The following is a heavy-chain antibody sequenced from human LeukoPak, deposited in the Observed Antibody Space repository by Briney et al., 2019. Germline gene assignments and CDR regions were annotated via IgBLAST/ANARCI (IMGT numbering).Heavy chain of an antibody. Sequence: ASVKVSCKVSGYTLTELAIHWVRHAPGKGLEWMGGFDPEDVETIYAQKFQGRVTMTEDTYTDTAYMELSSLRSEDTAVYYCATYSGYAAYSGQGTLVSVSS. D-gene: IGHD5-12*01. V-gene: IGHV1-24*01. CDR2: FDPEDVET. J-gene: IGHJ4*02. CDR1: GYTLTELA. CDR3: ATYSGYAAY.